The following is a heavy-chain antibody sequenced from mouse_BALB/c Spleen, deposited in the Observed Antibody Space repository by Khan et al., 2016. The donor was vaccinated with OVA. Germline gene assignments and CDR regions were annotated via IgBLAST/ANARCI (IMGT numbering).Heavy chain of an antibody. CDR2: INPSTGYT. D-gene: IGHD1-1*01. V-gene: IGHV1-7*01. J-gene: IGHJ2*02. CDR1: GYTFINYW. Sequence: QVRLQQSGAELAKPGASVKMSCKASGYTFINYWILWVKQRPGQGLEWIGYINPSTGYTEYNQNFKDKATLTADKSSSTAYMQLSSLTSEDAAVYYGARRGQRCDVDYWGQGTSLTVSS. CDR3: ARRGQRCDVDY.